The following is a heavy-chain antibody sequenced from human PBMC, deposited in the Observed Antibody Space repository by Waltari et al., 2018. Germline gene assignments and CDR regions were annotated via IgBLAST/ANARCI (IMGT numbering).Heavy chain of an antibody. J-gene: IGHJ3*02. CDR1: GFTFSSYA. Sequence: EVQLLESGGGLVQPGGSLRLSCAASGFTFSSYAMSWVRQAPGKGMEWVSAVRVSGGRTYYADSVKGRFTSSRDNSKNTLYLQMNSLRAEDTAVYYCAKDRGIGAAFDIWGQGTMVTVSS. CDR2: VRVSGGRT. V-gene: IGHV3-23*01. CDR3: AKDRGIGAAFDI. D-gene: IGHD3-10*01.